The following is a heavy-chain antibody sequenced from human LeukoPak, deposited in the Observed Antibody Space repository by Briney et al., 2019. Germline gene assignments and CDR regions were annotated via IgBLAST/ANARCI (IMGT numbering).Heavy chain of an antibody. J-gene: IGHJ4*02. CDR2: ISSSGTI. CDR3: ARRGGSYLSRFVDY. CDR1: GFRFSTSG. D-gene: IGHD1-26*01. Sequence: GGSLRLSCVGSGFRFSTSGMHWVRQAPGKGLEWLSYISSSGTINYADSVKGRFTVSRDNAKNSLYLQLNSQRVEDTAVYYCARRGGSYLSRFVDYWGQGTLVTVSS. V-gene: IGHV3-48*04.